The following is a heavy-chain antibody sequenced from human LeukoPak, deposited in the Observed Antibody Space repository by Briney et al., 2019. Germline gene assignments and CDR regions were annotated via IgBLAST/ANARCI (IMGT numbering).Heavy chain of an antibody. D-gene: IGHD3-10*01. J-gene: IGHJ4*02. CDR1: GFTFSSYG. CDR3: ARDYKF. V-gene: IGHV3-30*03. Sequence: PGRSLRLSCAASGFTFSSYGMHWVRQAPGKGLEWVAVISYDGSNKYYADSVKGRFTISRDNSKNTLYLQMNSLRAEDTAVYYCARDYKFWGQGTLVTVSS. CDR2: ISYDGSNK.